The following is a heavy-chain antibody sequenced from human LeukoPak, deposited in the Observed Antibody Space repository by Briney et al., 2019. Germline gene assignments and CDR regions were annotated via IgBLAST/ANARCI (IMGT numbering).Heavy chain of an antibody. J-gene: IGHJ5*02. CDR3: ARHAGLRSPFDP. CDR2: IYSSGNT. V-gene: IGHV4-39*01. CDR1: GGSISTTNYY. Sequence: SETLSLTCTVSGGSISTTNYYWGWIRQPPGRDLEWIGSIYSSGNTYYNPSLESRVTISVDTSKNQLSLKLTSATAADTSVYYCARHAGLRSPFDPWGQGTLVTVSS. D-gene: IGHD3-3*01.